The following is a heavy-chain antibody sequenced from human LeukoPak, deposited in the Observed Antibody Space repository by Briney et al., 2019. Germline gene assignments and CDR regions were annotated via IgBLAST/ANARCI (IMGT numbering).Heavy chain of an antibody. Sequence: GGSLRLSCAASGFTFSSYWMRWVRQAPGKGLEWVANIKQDGSEKYYVDSVKGRFTISRDNAKNSLYLQMNSLRAEDTAVYYCASYPRYSSGWYKYYWGQGTLVTVSS. D-gene: IGHD6-19*01. CDR2: IKQDGSEK. CDR3: ASYPRYSSGWYKYY. V-gene: IGHV3-7*01. J-gene: IGHJ4*02. CDR1: GFTFSSYW.